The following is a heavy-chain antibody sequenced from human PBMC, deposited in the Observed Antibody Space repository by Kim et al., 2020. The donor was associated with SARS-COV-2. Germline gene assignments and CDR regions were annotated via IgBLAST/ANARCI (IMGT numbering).Heavy chain of an antibody. CDR2: ISYDGSNK. Sequence: GGSLRLSCAASGFTFSSYAMHWVRQAPGKGLEWVAVISYDGSNKYYADSVKGRFTISRDNSKNTLYLQMNSLRAEDTAVYYCARANSGSYGIIGYWGQGTLVTVSS. J-gene: IGHJ4*02. V-gene: IGHV3-30*04. CDR3: ARANSGSYGIIGY. CDR1: GFTFSSYA. D-gene: IGHD1-26*01.